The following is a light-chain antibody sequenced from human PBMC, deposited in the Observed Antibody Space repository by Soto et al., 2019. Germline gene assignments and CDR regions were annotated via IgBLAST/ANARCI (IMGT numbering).Light chain of an antibody. J-gene: IGKJ1*01. CDR2: GAY. V-gene: IGKV3-20*01. CDR1: QSVINSY. CDR3: QPYGTAPWT. Sequence: EVVLTQSPGTLSLSSGERATLSCRASQSVINSYLAWYQQKPGQAPRLLLYGAYNRATGIPDRFSGSGSGTDFTLTISRLEPEDFAVYYCQPYGTAPWTFGQGTKVEIK.